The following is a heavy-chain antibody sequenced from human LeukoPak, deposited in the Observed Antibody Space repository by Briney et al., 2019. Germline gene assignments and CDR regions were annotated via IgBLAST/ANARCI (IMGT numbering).Heavy chain of an antibody. Sequence: GASVKVSCKASGYTFTSYYMHWVRQAPGQGLEWMGIINPSGGSTSYAQKFQGRVTMTRDTSTSTAYMELNGLRSEDTAVYYCAIVIAVASIYRAFDIWGQGTSDTVPS. CDR2: INPSGGST. CDR1: GYTFTSYY. V-gene: IGHV1-46*01. CDR3: AIVIAVASIYRAFDI. J-gene: IGHJ3*02. D-gene: IGHD6-19*01.